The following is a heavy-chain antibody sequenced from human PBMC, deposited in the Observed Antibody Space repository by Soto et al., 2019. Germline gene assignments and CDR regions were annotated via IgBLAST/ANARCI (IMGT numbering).Heavy chain of an antibody. CDR2: IYYSGST. Sequence: PSETLSLTGTVSGGSVSSGSYYWSWIRQPPGKGLEWIGYIYYSGSTNYNPSLKSRVTISVDTSKNQFSLKLSSVTAADTAVYYCARGRRDSSSWYGPWGQGTLVTVSS. V-gene: IGHV4-61*01. D-gene: IGHD6-13*01. J-gene: IGHJ5*02. CDR1: GGSVSSGSYY. CDR3: ARGRRDSSSWYGP.